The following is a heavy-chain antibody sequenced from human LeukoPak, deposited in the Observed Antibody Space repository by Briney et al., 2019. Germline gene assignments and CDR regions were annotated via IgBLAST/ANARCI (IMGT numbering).Heavy chain of an antibody. V-gene: IGHV4-59*01. CDR2: IYYSGST. J-gene: IGHJ2*01. D-gene: IGHD6-13*01. Sequence: SETLSLTCTVSGGSISSYYWSWIRQPPGKGLEWIGYIYYSGSTNYNPSLKGRVTISVDTSKNQFSLKLSSVTAADTAVYYCARNGYSSSWFHWYFDLWGRGTLVTLSS. CDR3: ARNGYSSSWFHWYFDL. CDR1: GGSISSYY.